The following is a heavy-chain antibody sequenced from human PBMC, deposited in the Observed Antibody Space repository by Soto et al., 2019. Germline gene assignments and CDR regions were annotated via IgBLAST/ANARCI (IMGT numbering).Heavy chain of an antibody. J-gene: IGHJ6*02. CDR2: IYYSGST. CDR3: ARVDSSGYYHYYYGMDV. V-gene: IGHV4-59*01. Sequence: SETLSLTCTVSGGSISSYYWSWIRQPPGKGLEWIGYIYYSGSTNYNPSLKSRVTISVDTSKNQFSLKLSSVTAADTAVYYCARVDSSGYYHYYYGMDVWGQGTTVTVSS. D-gene: IGHD3-22*01. CDR1: GGSISSYY.